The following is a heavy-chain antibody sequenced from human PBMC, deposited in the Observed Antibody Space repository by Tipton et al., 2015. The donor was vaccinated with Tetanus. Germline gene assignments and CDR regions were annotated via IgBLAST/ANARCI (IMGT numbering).Heavy chain of an antibody. CDR3: ASGSSIRHGLDV. J-gene: IGHJ6*02. D-gene: IGHD2-2*01. CDR1: GSNFIRHF. V-gene: IGHV1-2*02. CDR2: INPASGAT. Sequence: QSGPEVKKPGASVRVSCKTSGSNFIRHFVQWVRLAPGQGLQWVGWINPASGATNYAQSFQARIAMTRDTSIYTVYMELSGLRSDDTAVYYCASGSSIRHGLDVWGHGTSVTVSS.